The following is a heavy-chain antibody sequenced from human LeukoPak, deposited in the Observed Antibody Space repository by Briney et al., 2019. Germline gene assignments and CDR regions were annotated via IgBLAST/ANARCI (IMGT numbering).Heavy chain of an antibody. CDR3: ERCVVEDAFDS. D-gene: IGHD2-15*01. Sequence: SVKVSCKAPGDSFISYAISWVRQAPGQGLEWMGGIIPIFGTANYAQTFQGRVTITADESTSRVYMELTSVRSEDTAVYYCERCVVEDAFDSWSQGRMVTVSS. J-gene: IGHJ3*02. CDR2: IIPIFGTA. V-gene: IGHV1-69*01. CDR1: GDSFISYA.